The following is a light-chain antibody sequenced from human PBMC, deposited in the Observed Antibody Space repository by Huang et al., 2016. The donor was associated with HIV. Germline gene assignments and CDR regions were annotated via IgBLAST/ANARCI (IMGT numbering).Light chain of an antibody. CDR3: QQYNDWPRS. V-gene: IGKV3-15*01. CDR1: QNSNTN. CDR2: AAS. Sequence: EIVMTQSPGTLSVAPGERATLSCRASQNSNTNLDWFQQKPGQAPRILIYAASTRTADFPARLSGSGSRTEFTLTISSRQSEDIAVYYCQQYNDWPRSFGQGTKVEIK. J-gene: IGKJ1*01.